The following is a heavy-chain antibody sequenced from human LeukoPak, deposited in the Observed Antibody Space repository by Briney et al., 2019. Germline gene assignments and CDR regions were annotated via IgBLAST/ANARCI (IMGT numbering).Heavy chain of an antibody. J-gene: IGHJ4*02. D-gene: IGHD2-21*02. CDR1: GGSFSGYC. Sequence: SETLSLTCTVYGGSFSGYCWSWIRQPPGKGLEWIGEINHSGSTNYNPSLKSRVTISVDTSKNQFSLKLSSATAADTAVYYCARGPPYIVVVTPIGFFHYWGQGTLVTVSS. V-gene: IGHV4-34*01. CDR2: INHSGST. CDR3: ARGPPYIVVVTPIGFFHY.